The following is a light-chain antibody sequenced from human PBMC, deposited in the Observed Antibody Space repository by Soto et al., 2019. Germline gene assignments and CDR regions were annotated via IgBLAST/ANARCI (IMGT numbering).Light chain of an antibody. CDR2: GAS. J-gene: IGKJ3*01. V-gene: IGKV1-33*01. CDR3: QQYENLPLT. Sequence: DIQMTQSPSSLSASVGDRVTITCQASQDISNFLNWYQQKPGKAPKLLIYGASNLETGVPSSFSGSGSGTDFTFTISSLQPEDIATYYCQQYENLPLTFGPGTKVDIK. CDR1: QDISNF.